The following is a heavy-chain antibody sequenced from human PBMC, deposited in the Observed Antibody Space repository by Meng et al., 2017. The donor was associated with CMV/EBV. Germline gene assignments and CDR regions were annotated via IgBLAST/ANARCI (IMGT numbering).Heavy chain of an antibody. CDR3: AKDIVDTAMVNAFDI. CDR1: GFTFDDYA. Sequence: GGSLRLSCAASGFTFDDYAMHWVRQAPGKGLEWVSGISWNSGSIGHADSVKGRFTISRDNAKNSLYLQMNSLRAEDTALYYCAKDIVDTAMVNAFDIWGQGTMVTVSS. J-gene: IGHJ3*02. D-gene: IGHD5-18*01. CDR2: ISWNSGSI. V-gene: IGHV3-9*01.